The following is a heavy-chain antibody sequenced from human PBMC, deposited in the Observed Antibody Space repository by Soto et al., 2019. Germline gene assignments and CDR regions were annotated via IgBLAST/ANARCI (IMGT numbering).Heavy chain of an antibody. CDR2: ISPYNGNT. CDR1: RYTFTNYG. V-gene: IGHV1-18*01. Sequence: ASVKVSCKASRYTFTNYGITWVRQAPGQGLEWMGWISPYNGNTNYAQKVQGRVTMSTDTSTSTAYMELRSLRSDDTAVYYCARGLARPSFLDYWGQGTLVTVSS. J-gene: IGHJ4*02. D-gene: IGHD3-16*02. CDR3: ARGLARPSFLDY.